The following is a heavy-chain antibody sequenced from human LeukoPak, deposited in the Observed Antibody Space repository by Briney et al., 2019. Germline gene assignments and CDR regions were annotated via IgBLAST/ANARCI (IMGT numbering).Heavy chain of an antibody. J-gene: IGHJ4*02. CDR1: GYSFTSYW. CDR2: IYPGDSET. V-gene: IGHV5-51*01. CDR3: ARKMGCSGGSCHYFDY. Sequence: GASLKISCKGSGYSFTSYWIGWVRQMPGKGLEWMGIIYPGDSETRNSPSFQGQVTISADKSIDTAYLQWSSLKASDTAMYYCARKMGCSGGSCHYFDYWSQGTLVTVSS. D-gene: IGHD2-15*01.